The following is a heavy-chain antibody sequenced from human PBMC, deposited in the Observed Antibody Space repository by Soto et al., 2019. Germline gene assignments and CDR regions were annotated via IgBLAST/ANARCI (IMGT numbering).Heavy chain of an antibody. J-gene: IGHJ6*02. CDR3: ERMKSDYYFGMDV. Sequence: GESLKISCAASGFTFSDYGMHWVRQAPGKGLEWVAVIWYDGINKYYADSVKGRFTISRDNSKKTLFLQMNSLRAEDTAVYYCERMKSDYYFGMDVWGQGTTVTVSS. CDR2: IWYDGINK. CDR1: GFTFSDYG. V-gene: IGHV3-33*01.